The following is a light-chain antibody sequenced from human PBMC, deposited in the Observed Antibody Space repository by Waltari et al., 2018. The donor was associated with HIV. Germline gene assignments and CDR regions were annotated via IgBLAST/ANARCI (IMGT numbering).Light chain of an antibody. CDR1: QSISSW. CDR3: QQYNSYLT. Sequence: DIQMTQSPYTLSASVGDRVTITCRASQSISSWLAWYQQKPGKAPKLLIYKASSLESGVPSRFSGSGSGTEFTLTISSLQPDDFATYYCQQYNSYLTFGGGTKVEIK. CDR2: KAS. J-gene: IGKJ4*01. V-gene: IGKV1-5*03.